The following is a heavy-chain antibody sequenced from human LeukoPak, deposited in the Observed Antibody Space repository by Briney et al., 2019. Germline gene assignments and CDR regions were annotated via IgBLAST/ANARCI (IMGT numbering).Heavy chain of an antibody. V-gene: IGHV3-11*01. CDR3: ARAMYYYDSSGYLH. J-gene: IGHJ4*02. Sequence: PGGSLRLSCAASGFTFSDYYMSWIRQAPGKGLEWVSYISSSGSTIYYADSVKGRFTISRDNAKNSLYLQMNSLRAEDTAVYYCARAMYYYDSSGYLHWGQGTLVTVSS. CDR1: GFTFSDYY. D-gene: IGHD3-22*01. CDR2: ISSSGSTI.